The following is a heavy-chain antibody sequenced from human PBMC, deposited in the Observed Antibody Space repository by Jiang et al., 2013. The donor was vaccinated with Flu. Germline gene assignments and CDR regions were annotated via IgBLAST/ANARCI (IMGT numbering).Heavy chain of an antibody. CDR1: GFTFSSYA. D-gene: IGHD6-13*01. CDR3: AKERIGSSWYPYLVDY. J-gene: IGHJ4*02. Sequence: EVQLLESGGGLVQPGGSLRLSCAASGFTFSSYAMSWVRQAPGKGLEWVSAISGSGGSTYYADSVKGRFTISRDNSKNTLYLQMNSLRAEDTAVYYCAKERIGSSWYPYLVDYWGQGTLVTVSS. V-gene: IGHV3-23*01. CDR2: ISGSGGST.